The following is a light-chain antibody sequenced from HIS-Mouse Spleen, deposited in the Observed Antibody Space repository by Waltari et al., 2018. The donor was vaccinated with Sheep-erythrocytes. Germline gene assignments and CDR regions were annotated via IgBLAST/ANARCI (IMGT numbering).Light chain of an antibody. Sequence: QSALTQPRSVSGSPGHSVTISCPCTTSDVGGYNYVSWYQQHPGKAPKLMIYDVSKRPSGVPDRFSGSKSGNTASLTISGLQAEDEADYYCCSYAGSYNHVFATGTKVTVL. V-gene: IGLV2-11*01. CDR3: CSYAGSYNHV. CDR1: TSDVGGYNY. J-gene: IGLJ1*01. CDR2: DVS.